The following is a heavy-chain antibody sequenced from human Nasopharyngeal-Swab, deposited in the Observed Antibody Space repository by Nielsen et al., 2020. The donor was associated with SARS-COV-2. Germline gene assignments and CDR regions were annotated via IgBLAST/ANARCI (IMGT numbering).Heavy chain of an antibody. Sequence: GESLKISCAASGFTFSSYAMHWVRQAPGKGLEWVAVISYDGNNKYYADSVKGRFTISRDNSKNTLYLQMNSLRAEDTAVYYCARDPDGGNVWEDAFDIWGQGTMVTV. CDR3: ARDPDGGNVWEDAFDI. CDR1: GFTFSSYA. J-gene: IGHJ3*02. CDR2: ISYDGNNK. D-gene: IGHD4-23*01. V-gene: IGHV3-30-3*01.